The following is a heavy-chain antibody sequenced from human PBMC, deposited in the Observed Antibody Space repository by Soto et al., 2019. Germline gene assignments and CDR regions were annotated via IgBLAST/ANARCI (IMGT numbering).Heavy chain of an antibody. CDR2: CDPEDGET. Sequence: QVQLVQSGAEVKKPGASVKVSCKVSGYTLTELSMHWVRQAPGKGLEWMGGCDPEDGETIYAQKFQGRVTMTEDTSTDTAYMELSSLRSEDTAVYYCATTYYVVVTAIGRGGWFDPWGQGTLVTVSS. J-gene: IGHJ5*02. CDR1: GYTLTELS. CDR3: ATTYYVVVTAIGRGGWFDP. D-gene: IGHD2-21*02. V-gene: IGHV1-24*01.